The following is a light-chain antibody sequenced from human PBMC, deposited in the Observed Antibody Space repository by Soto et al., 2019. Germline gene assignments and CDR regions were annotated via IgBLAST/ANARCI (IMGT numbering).Light chain of an antibody. CDR1: SSDVGGYNF. CDR3: SSYAGSNNVL. Sequence: QAVLTQPPSASGSPGQSVTISCTGTSSDVGGYNFVSWYQQHPGKVPKLMIYEVTKRPSGVPDRFSGSKSGNTASLTVSGLQAEDEADYYCSSYAGSNNVLFGGGTKLTVL. V-gene: IGLV2-8*01. CDR2: EVT. J-gene: IGLJ2*01.